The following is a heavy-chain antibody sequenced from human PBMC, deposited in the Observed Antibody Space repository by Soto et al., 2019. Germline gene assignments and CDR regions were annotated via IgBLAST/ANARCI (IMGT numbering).Heavy chain of an antibody. CDR1: GGSISSGGYS. CDR3: ARSVDYYDSSGYSNWFDP. J-gene: IGHJ5*02. Sequence: SETLSLTCAVSGGSISSGGYSWSWIRQPPGKGLEWIGYIYRSGSTYYNPSLKSRVTISVDRSKNQFSLKLSSVTAADTAVYYCARSVDYYDSSGYSNWFDPWGQGTLVTVSS. D-gene: IGHD3-22*01. CDR2: IYRSGST. V-gene: IGHV4-30-2*01.